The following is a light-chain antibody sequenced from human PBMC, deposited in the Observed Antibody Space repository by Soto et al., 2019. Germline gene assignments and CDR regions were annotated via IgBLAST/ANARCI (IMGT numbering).Light chain of an antibody. CDR3: QQYNSYSPYT. CDR2: DAS. Sequence: DIQMTQSPSTLSASVGDRVTITCRASQSISSWLAWYQQKPGKAPKLLIYDASSLESGGPSRFSGSGSGTEFTLTLSILEPDDFATYYCQQYNSYSPYTFGQGTKLEIK. CDR1: QSISSW. J-gene: IGKJ2*01. V-gene: IGKV1-5*01.